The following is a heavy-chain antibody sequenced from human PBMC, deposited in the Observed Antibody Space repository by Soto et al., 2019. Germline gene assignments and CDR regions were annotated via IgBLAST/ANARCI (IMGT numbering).Heavy chain of an antibody. CDR1: GFTFSSYG. CDR2: IWYDGSNK. J-gene: IGHJ5*02. CDR3: ARDLAGVRGVINNWFDP. V-gene: IGHV3-33*01. D-gene: IGHD3-10*01. Sequence: GGSLRLSCAASGFTFSSYGMHWVRQAPGKGLEWVAVIWYDGSNKYYADSVKGRFTISRDNSKNTLYLQMNSLSAEDTAVYYCARDLAGVRGVINNWFDPWGQGTLVTVSS.